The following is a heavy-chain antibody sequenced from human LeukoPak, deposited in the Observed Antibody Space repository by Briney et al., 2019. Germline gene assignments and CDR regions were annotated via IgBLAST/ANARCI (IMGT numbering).Heavy chain of an antibody. V-gene: IGHV3-7*03. J-gene: IGHJ4*02. D-gene: IGHD3-9*01. CDR3: ARDWARGILTGYYRRAPIDY. CDR2: IKQDGGET. Sequence: GGSLRLSCAASGFTFGTYWMTWVRQVPGKGLEWVACIKQDGGETYYVDSVKGRFTISRDNAKNSLFLQMNSLRAEDTAVYYCARDWARGILTGYYRRAPIDYWGQGTLVTVSS. CDR1: GFTFGTYW.